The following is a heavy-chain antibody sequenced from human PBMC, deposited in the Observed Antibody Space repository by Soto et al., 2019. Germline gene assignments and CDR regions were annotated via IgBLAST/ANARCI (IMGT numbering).Heavy chain of an antibody. CDR3: TRSLLWFGQPYYYGMDV. D-gene: IGHD3-10*01. Sequence: GGSLRLSCAASGFTFSGSAMHWVRQASGKGLEWVGRIRSKANSYATAYAASVKGRFTISRDDSKNTAYLQMNSLKTEDTAVYYCTRSLLWFGQPYYYGMDVWGQGTTVTVSS. J-gene: IGHJ6*02. V-gene: IGHV3-73*01. CDR1: GFTFSGSA. CDR2: IRSKANSYAT.